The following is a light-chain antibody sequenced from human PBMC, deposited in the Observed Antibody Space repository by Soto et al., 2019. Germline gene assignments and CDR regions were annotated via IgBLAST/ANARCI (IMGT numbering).Light chain of an antibody. CDR3: QQYGSSPLS. CDR2: DAS. J-gene: IGKJ5*01. V-gene: IGKV3-20*01. CDR1: QNISIY. Sequence: IVLTPSPATLSLSPGERATLSCRASQNISIYLAWYQQKPGQAPRLLIYDASNRATGIPARFSGSGSGTDFTLTISRLEPEDFAVYYCQQYGSSPLSFGGGTRLEIK.